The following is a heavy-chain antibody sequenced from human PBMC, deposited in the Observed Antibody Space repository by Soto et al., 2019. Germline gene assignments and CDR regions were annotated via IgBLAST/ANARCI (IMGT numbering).Heavy chain of an antibody. CDR2: IYYSGST. D-gene: IGHD6-13*01. Sequence: SETLSLTCTVSGGSMSSSSYYWGWIRQPPGKGLEWIGYIYYSGSTNYNPSLKSRVTISVDTSKNQFSLKLSSVTAADTAVYYCASSNIAAAGFYYYGMDVWGRGTTVTVSS. CDR1: GGSMSSSSYY. V-gene: IGHV4-61*05. J-gene: IGHJ6*02. CDR3: ASSNIAAAGFYYYGMDV.